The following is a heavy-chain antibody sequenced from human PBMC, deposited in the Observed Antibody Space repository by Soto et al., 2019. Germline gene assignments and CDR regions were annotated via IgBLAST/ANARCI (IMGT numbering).Heavy chain of an antibody. CDR2: IYYRGSP. Sequence: QLQLQESGPGLVKPSETLSLTCTVSGGSISSSSYYWGWIRQPPGKGLEWIGSIYYRGSPYYNPSLRIRVTIAVDTSKDQFSLKLSSVTAADTAVYYCARPGYCSGGSCYGASDAFDIWGQGTMVTVSS. V-gene: IGHV4-39*01. CDR3: ARPGYCSGGSCYGASDAFDI. D-gene: IGHD2-15*01. CDR1: GGSISSSSYY. J-gene: IGHJ3*02.